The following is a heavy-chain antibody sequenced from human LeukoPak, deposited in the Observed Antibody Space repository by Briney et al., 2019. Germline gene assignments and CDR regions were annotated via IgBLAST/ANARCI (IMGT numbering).Heavy chain of an antibody. Sequence: SETLSLTCTVSGYSISSGYYWGWIRQPPGKGLEWIGSIYHSGSTYYNPSLKSRVTISVDTSKNQFSLKLSSVTAADTAVYYCARGGRYYYDSSGSDWGQGTLITVS. J-gene: IGHJ4*02. V-gene: IGHV4-38-2*02. CDR3: ARGGRYYYDSSGSD. CDR1: GYSISSGYY. CDR2: IYHSGST. D-gene: IGHD3-22*01.